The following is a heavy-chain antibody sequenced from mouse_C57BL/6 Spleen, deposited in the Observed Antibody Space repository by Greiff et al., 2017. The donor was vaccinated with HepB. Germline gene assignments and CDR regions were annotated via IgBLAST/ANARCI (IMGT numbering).Heavy chain of an antibody. V-gene: IGHV1-19*01. Sequence: EVQLVESGPVLVKPGASVKMSCKASGYTFTDYYMNWVKQSHGKSLEWIGVINPYNGGTSYNQKFKGKATLTVDKSSSTAYMELNSLTSEDSAVYYCARSAGEAMDYWGQGTSVTVSS. CDR2: INPYNGGT. CDR1: GYTFTDYY. J-gene: IGHJ4*01. CDR3: ARSAGEAMDY.